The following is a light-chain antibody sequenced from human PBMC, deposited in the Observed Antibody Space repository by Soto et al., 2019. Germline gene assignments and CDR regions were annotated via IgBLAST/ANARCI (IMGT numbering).Light chain of an antibody. J-gene: IGKJ1*01. V-gene: IGKV3-15*01. CDR1: QRVSSK. CDR2: GAS. CDR3: QQYNDWPPTWT. Sequence: EIVMTQSPATLSVSPGEKDTLSCRASQRVSSKLAWYQQKPGQAPRVLIYGASTRATGIPARFSGSGSGTEFTLTISSLQSEDFAVYYCQQYNDWPPTWTFGQGTKVDIK.